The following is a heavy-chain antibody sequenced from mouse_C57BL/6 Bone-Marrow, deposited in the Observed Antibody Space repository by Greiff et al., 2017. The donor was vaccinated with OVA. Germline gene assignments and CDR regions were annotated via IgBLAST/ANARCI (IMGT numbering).Heavy chain of an antibody. CDR1: GYTFTSYG. V-gene: IGHV1-81*01. Sequence: VMLVESGAELARPGASVKLSCKASGYTFTSYGISWVKQRTGQGLEWIGEIYPRSGNTYYNEKFKGKATLTADKSSSTAYMELRSLTSEDSAVYFCARRGYSGFDYWGQGTTLTVSS. CDR3: ARRGYSGFDY. D-gene: IGHD2-3*01. J-gene: IGHJ2*01. CDR2: IYPRSGNT.